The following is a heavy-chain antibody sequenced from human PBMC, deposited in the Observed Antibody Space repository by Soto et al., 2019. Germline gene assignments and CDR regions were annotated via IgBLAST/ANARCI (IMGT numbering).Heavy chain of an antibody. Sequence: EVQLVESGGGLVKPGGSLRLSCAASGFTCSSYSMNWVRQAPGKGLEWVSSISSSSSYIYYADSVKGRFTISRDNAKNSLYLQMNSLRAEDTAVYYCARSPYSGSYYGLDAFDIWGQGTMVTVSS. CDR2: ISSSSSYI. J-gene: IGHJ3*02. CDR1: GFTCSSYS. V-gene: IGHV3-21*06. D-gene: IGHD1-26*01. CDR3: ARSPYSGSYYGLDAFDI.